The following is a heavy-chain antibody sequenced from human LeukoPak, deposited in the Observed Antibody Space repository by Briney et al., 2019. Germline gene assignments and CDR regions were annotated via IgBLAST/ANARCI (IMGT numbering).Heavy chain of an antibody. V-gene: IGHV3-23*01. CDR2: ISGSGGST. CDR3: ARAKPKNMVRGLIMRRESRYYFDY. Sequence: GGSLRLSCEASGFSFSTYEMNWVRQAPGKGLEWVSAISGSGGSTYYADSVKGRFTISRDNSKNTLYIQMNSLRAEDTAVYYCARAKPKNMVRGLIMRRESRYYFDYWGQGTLVTVSS. CDR1: GFSFSTYE. D-gene: IGHD3-10*01. J-gene: IGHJ4*02.